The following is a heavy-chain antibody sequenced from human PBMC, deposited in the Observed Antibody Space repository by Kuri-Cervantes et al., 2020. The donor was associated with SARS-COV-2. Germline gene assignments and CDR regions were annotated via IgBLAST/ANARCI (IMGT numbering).Heavy chain of an antibody. Sequence: GGLLRLSCAPSGFTFSSYSMNWVRQAPGKGLEWVSSISSSSSYIYYADSVKGRFTISRDNAKNSLYLQMNSLRAEDTAVYYCARGGSTDYDFWSGYYRGWNWFDPWGQGTLVTVSS. D-gene: IGHD3-3*01. V-gene: IGHV3-21*01. J-gene: IGHJ5*02. CDR2: ISSSSSYI. CDR1: GFTFSSYS. CDR3: ARGGSTDYDFWSGYYRGWNWFDP.